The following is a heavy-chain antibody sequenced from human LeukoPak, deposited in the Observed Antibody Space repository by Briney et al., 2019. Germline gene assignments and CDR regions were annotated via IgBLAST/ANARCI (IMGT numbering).Heavy chain of an antibody. CDR2: IYYSGST. Sequence: PSETLSLTSTVSGGSISSSSYYWGWIRQPPGKGLEWIGSIYYSGSTYYNPSLKSRVTISVDTSKNQFSLKLSSVTAADTAVYYCARDRLRPHYYGMDVWGQGTTVTVSS. V-gene: IGHV4-39*07. J-gene: IGHJ6*02. D-gene: IGHD4-17*01. CDR3: ARDRLRPHYYGMDV. CDR1: GGSISSSSYY.